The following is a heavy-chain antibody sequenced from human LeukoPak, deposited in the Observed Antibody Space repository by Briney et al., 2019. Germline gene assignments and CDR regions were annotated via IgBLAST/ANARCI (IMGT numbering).Heavy chain of an antibody. Sequence: GGSLRLSCAASGFTVSSNYMSWVRQAPGKGLEWVSVIYSGGSTYYADSVKGRFTISRDNSKNTLYLQMNSLRAEDTAVYYCACPTPPAYYYYMDVWGKGTTVTVSS. CDR2: IYSGGST. CDR3: ACPTPPAYYYYMDV. D-gene: IGHD2-2*01. CDR1: GFTVSSNY. J-gene: IGHJ6*03. V-gene: IGHV3-53*01.